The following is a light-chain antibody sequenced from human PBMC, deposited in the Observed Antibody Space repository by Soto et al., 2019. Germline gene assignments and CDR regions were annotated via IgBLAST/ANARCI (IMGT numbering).Light chain of an antibody. V-gene: IGKV3-15*01. Sequence: EILMTQSPATLSVSPGERATLSCRASQSVSSKLAWFQQKPGQAPSLLIYGVSIRATGVPVRFSGSGSGTEFTLTINCLQSEDFAGYYCQQYNNWPHTFGQGTKLEIK. CDR1: QSVSSK. CDR3: QQYNNWPHT. J-gene: IGKJ2*01. CDR2: GVS.